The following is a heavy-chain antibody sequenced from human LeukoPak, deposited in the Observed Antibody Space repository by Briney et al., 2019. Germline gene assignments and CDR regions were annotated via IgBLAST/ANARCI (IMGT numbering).Heavy chain of an antibody. CDR2: IWYDGSNK. V-gene: IGHV3-33*08. D-gene: IGHD3-22*01. Sequence: PGRSLRLSCAASGFTFSSYAMSWVRQAPGKGLEWVAVIWYDGSNKYYADSVKGRFTISRDNSKNTLYLQMNSLRAEDTAVYYCARDFPNYYDSSGYYSAIDYWGQGTLVTVSS. J-gene: IGHJ4*02. CDR1: GFTFSSYA. CDR3: ARDFPNYYDSSGYYSAIDY.